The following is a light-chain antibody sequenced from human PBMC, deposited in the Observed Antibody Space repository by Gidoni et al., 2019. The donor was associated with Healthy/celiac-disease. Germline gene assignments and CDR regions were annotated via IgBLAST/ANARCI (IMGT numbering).Light chain of an antibody. V-gene: IGLV2-14*01. CDR3: SSYTSSSYVV. CDR1: SSDVCGYNY. CDR2: EVS. Sequence: QSALTQPASVPGSPGQSITIPCTGTSSDVCGYNYVSWYQQHPGKAPKLIIYEVSNRPSGVSTRFSGSKSGNTASLTISGLQAEDEADYYCSSYTSSSYVVFGGGTKLTVL. J-gene: IGLJ2*01.